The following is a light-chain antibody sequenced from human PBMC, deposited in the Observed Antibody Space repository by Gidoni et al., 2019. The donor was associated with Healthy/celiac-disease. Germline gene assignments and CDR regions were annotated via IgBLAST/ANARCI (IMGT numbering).Light chain of an antibody. CDR1: QGISSY. J-gene: IGKJ4*01. Sequence: AIRMTQPPSSFSASTGDRVTFTCRASQGISSYLAWYQQKPGKAPKLLIYAASTLQSGVPSRFSGSGSGTDFTLTISCLQSEDFATYYCQQYYSYPLTFGGGTKVEIK. V-gene: IGKV1-8*01. CDR2: AAS. CDR3: QQYYSYPLT.